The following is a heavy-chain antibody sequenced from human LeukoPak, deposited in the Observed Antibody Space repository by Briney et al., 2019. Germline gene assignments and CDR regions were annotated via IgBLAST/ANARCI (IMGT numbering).Heavy chain of an antibody. J-gene: IGHJ4*02. CDR3: AKAWSFSGSYFDY. CDR1: GFTFSSYW. D-gene: IGHD3-10*01. CDR2: INSDGGST. V-gene: IGHV3-74*01. Sequence: GGSLRLSCAASGFTFSSYWMHWVRQAPGKGLVWVSRINSDGGSTSYADSVRGRFTISRDNAKNTLYLQMNSLRAEDTALYYCAKAWSFSGSYFDYWGQGTLVTVSS.